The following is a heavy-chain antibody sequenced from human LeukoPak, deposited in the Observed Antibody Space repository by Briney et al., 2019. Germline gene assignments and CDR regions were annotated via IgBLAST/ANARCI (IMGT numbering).Heavy chain of an antibody. CDR2: ISDSGAHT. V-gene: IGHV3-23*01. J-gene: IGHJ4*02. CDR3: ASSPDSSSRSHGSDFDY. Sequence: GGSLRLSCAASGFTFSTYAMNWVRQAPGKGLEWVSTISDSGAHTYYADSVKGRFTISRDNSKNTLYLQMNSLRAEDTAVYYCASSPDSSSRSHGSDFDYWGQGTLVTVSS. CDR1: GFTFSTYA. D-gene: IGHD6-13*01.